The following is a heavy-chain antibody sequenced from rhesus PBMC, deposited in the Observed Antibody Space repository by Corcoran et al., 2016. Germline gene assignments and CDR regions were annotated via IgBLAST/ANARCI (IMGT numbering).Heavy chain of an antibody. V-gene: IGHV3S4*01. CDR3: TRVVLQFLDWLPSLFDY. J-gene: IGHJ4*01. Sequence: EVQLVESGGGLVQPGGSLRLSCAASGFTFSSYDMSWVRQALGKGLEWFSSISNTGNTIYSAKSVKGRFTISRDNAKNSLSLQMNSLKTEYTAVYYCTRVVLQFLDWLPSLFDYWGQGVLVTVSS. CDR1: GFTFSSYD. D-gene: IGHD3-3*01. CDR2: ISNTGNTI.